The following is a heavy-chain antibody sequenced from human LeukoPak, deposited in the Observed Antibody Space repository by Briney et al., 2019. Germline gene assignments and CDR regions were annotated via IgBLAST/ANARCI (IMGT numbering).Heavy chain of an antibody. CDR1: GFTFSSYA. J-gene: IGHJ4*02. CDR3: ARDRKDGYNPLDY. CDR2: ISYGGSSE. Sequence: GGSLRLSCAASGFTFSSYAMHWVRQAPGKGLEWVAVISYGGSSEYYAESVKGRFAISRDNSKDAMFLQMNSLRDEDTAVYYCARDRKDGYNPLDYWGQGTLVTVSS. V-gene: IGHV3-30*09. D-gene: IGHD5-24*01.